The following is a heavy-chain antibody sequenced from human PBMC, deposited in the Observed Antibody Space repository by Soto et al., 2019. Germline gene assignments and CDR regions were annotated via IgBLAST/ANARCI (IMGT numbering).Heavy chain of an antibody. J-gene: IGHJ1*01. CDR1: GYIFTAYS. V-gene: IGHV1-46*01. CDR3: AREENCSDGICYSEYFQR. Sequence: ASVKVSCKASGYIFTAYSMHWVRQAPGQGLEWVGVVNPSGGSTNYAQKFQGRITMTRDTPTSTVYMDLSSLTSEDTAVYYCAREENCSDGICYSEYFQRWGQGTLVTVSS. D-gene: IGHD2-15*01. CDR2: VNPSGGST.